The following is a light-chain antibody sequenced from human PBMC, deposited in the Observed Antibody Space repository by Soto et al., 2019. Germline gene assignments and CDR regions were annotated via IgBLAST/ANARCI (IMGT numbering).Light chain of an antibody. CDR1: QSVSNTY. CDR3: QQSYSTPRT. CDR2: GAS. V-gene: IGKV3-20*01. J-gene: IGKJ2*01. Sequence: EIVLTQSPGTLSLSPGERATLSCRASQSVSNTYLAWYHQRPGQAPRLLIYGASSRATGIPDRFSGSGSGTDFTLTISRLEPEDFATYYCQQSYSTPRTFGQGTKVDI.